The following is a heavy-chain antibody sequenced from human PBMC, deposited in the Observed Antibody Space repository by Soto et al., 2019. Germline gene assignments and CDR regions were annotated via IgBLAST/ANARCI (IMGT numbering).Heavy chain of an antibody. CDR2: ISSSGSTI. Sequence: LRLSCAASGFTFSSYEMNWVRQAPGKGLEWVSYISSSGSTIYYADSVKGRFTISRDNAKNSLYLQMNSLRAEDTAVYYCARAQVNYYYGMDVWGQGTTVTVSS. CDR1: GFTFSSYE. V-gene: IGHV3-48*03. CDR3: ARAQVNYYYGMDV. J-gene: IGHJ6*02.